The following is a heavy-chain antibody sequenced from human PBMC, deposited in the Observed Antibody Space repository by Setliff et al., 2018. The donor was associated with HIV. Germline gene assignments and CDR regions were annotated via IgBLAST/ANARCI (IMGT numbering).Heavy chain of an antibody. D-gene: IGHD3-3*01. J-gene: IGHJ6*03. CDR2: INPSGGTI. V-gene: IGHV1-46*01. CDR3: ARDGYYNSWSGHGYYYYYMDV. CDR1: GYTFTSYY. Sequence: ASVKVSCKASGYTFTSYYMHWVRQAPGQGLEWMGIINPSGGTISYAQKFQGRVTMTGDTSTSTVYMELSSLRSEDTAVYYCARDGYYNSWSGHGYYYYYMDVWGKGTTVTVS.